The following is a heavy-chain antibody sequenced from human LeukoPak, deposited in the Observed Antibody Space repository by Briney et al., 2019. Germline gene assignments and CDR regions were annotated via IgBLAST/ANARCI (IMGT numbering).Heavy chain of an antibody. CDR3: ARIYGRGAFDI. CDR1: DGSISGYH. CDR2: IYYTGTT. J-gene: IGHJ3*02. V-gene: IGHV4-59*08. Sequence: SETLSLTCTVSDGSISGYHWSWIRQPPGKGLEWIGYIYYTGTTNYNPSLERRVTMSVDTSKNQFSLKLTSVTAADTAVYYCARIYGRGAFDIWGQGTMVTVSS. D-gene: IGHD5-12*01.